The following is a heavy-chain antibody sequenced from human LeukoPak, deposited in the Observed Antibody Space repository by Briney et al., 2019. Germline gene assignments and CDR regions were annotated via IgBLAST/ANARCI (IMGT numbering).Heavy chain of an antibody. Sequence: SGGSLRLSCAASGFTFSSSAMSWVRQAPGKGLECVSAISDSGGRTYYADSVKGRFTISRDNSKNTLYPQMNSLRAEDTAVYYCARAGYSSTWLFDYWGQGTLVTVSS. CDR1: GFTFSSSA. J-gene: IGHJ4*02. CDR3: ARAGYSSTWLFDY. V-gene: IGHV3-23*01. D-gene: IGHD6-13*01. CDR2: ISDSGGRT.